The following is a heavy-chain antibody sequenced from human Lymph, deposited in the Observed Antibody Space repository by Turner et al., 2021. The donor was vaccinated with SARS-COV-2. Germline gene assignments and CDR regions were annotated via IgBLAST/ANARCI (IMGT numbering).Heavy chain of an antibody. CDR2: ISYDGSNK. V-gene: IGHV3-30-3*01. CDR3: ARDSSGSGTLDY. Sequence: QVQLVESGGGVVQPGRSMRLSCAASGFTFNYYPMHRVRQAPGKGLEWVAVISYDGSNKYYADSVKGRFTISRDNSKNTLYLQMNSLRAEDTAVYYCARDSSGSGTLDYWGQGTLVTVSS. D-gene: IGHD3-10*01. CDR1: GFTFNYYP. J-gene: IGHJ4*02.